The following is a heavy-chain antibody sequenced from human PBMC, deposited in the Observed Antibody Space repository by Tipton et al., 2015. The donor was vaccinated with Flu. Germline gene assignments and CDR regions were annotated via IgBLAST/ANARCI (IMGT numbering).Heavy chain of an antibody. CDR1: GDSISNDYF. J-gene: IGHJ4*02. Sequence: TLSLTCAVSGDSISNDYFWGWIRQPPGKGLEWIATIHRSGSAYYNPSLKSRVTISVDTSKNQFSLRLTSVTAADTAVFYCARHTGDSVRGVIDNWGQGALVTVSS. CDR2: IHRSGSA. CDR3: ARHTGDSVRGVIDN. D-gene: IGHD3-10*02. V-gene: IGHV4-38-2*01.